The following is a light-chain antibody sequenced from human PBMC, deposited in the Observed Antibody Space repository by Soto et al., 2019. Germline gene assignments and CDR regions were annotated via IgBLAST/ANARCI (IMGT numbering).Light chain of an antibody. J-gene: IGKJ5*01. CDR3: QQFNTAPLT. Sequence: DIQMTQSPSSLSASVGDRVTITCRASQNISVYLAWYQQKPGKVPKLLIYSASTLQSGVPSRFSGSGSGTDFTLTISSLQPEDVATYYCQQFNTAPLTFGRGTLLEIK. CDR1: QNISVY. V-gene: IGKV1-27*01. CDR2: SAS.